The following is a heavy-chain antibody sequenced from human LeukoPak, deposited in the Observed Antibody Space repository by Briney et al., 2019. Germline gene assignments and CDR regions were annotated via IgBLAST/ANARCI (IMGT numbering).Heavy chain of an antibody. CDR3: AREGGRGSTAYFDL. CDR1: GFTVSSYE. D-gene: IGHD2/OR15-2a*01. V-gene: IGHV3-48*03. J-gene: IGHJ2*01. CDR2: IRTSDENI. Sequence: QPGGSLRLSCAASGFTVSSYEMNWVRQPPGKGLEWVSYIRTSDENIYYADSVKGRFTISRDNAKNSLYLQMNSLRAEDTAVYYCAREGGRGSTAYFDLWGRGTLVTVSS.